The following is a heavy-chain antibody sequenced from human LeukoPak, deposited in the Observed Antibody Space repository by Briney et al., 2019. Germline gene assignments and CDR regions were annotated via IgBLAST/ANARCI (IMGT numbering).Heavy chain of an antibody. D-gene: IGHD3-9*01. Sequence: SETLSLTCTVSGGSISSSSYYWGWIRQPPGKGLEWIGSIYYSGSTNYNPSLKSRVTISVDTSKNQFSLKLSSVTAADTAVYYCAGHYDILTGYPEGIDWFDPWGQGTLVTVSS. V-gene: IGHV4-39*07. J-gene: IGHJ5*02. CDR3: AGHYDILTGYPEGIDWFDP. CDR1: GGSISSSSYY. CDR2: IYYSGST.